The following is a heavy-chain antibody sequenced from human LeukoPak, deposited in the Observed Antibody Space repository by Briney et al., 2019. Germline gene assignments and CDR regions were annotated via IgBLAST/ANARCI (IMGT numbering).Heavy chain of an antibody. CDR2: IKSKTDGGTT. CDR1: GFTFSNAW. Sequence: GGSLRLSCAASGFTFSNAWMSWVRQAPGKGLEWVGRIKSKTDGGTTDYAAPVKGRFTISRDDSKNTLYLQMSSLKTEDTAVYYCTTEGVGATSYIDYWGQGTLVTVSS. J-gene: IGHJ4*02. CDR3: TTEGVGATSYIDY. D-gene: IGHD1-26*01. V-gene: IGHV3-15*01.